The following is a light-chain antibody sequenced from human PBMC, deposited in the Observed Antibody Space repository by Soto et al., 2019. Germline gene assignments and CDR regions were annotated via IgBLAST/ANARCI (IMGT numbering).Light chain of an antibody. V-gene: IGLV8-61*01. CDR2: STN. CDR1: SGSVSTSYY. Sequence: QTVVTQEPWFSVSPGGTVTLTCGLSSGSVSTSYYPSWYQQTPGQAPRTLIYSTNTRSSGVPDRFSGSILGNKAALTITGAQSDDESDYYCVLYMGSEFPVVFGGGTKVTVL. CDR3: VLYMGSEFPVV. J-gene: IGLJ2*01.